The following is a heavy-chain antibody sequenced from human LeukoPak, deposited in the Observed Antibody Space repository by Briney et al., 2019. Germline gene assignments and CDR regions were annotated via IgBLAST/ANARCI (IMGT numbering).Heavy chain of an antibody. D-gene: IGHD2-2*01. CDR2: ISYDGSNK. V-gene: IGHV3-30-3*01. CDR1: GFTFSSYA. CDR3: AREEYCSSTSCPGTYAGGTPDY. J-gene: IGHJ4*02. Sequence: GGSLRLSCAASGFTFSSYAMHWVRQAPGKGLEWVAVISYDGSNKYYADSVKGRFTISRDNSKNTLYLQMNSLRAEDTAVYYCAREEYCSSTSCPGTYAGGTPDYWGQGTLVTVSS.